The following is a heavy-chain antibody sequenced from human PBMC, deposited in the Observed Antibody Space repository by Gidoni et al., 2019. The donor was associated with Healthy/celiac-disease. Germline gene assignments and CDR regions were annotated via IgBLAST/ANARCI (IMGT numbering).Heavy chain of an antibody. D-gene: IGHD6-13*01. CDR2: IYYSGST. Sequence: QLQLQESGPGLVKPSETLSLTCTVSGGSIRSSSYYWGWIRQPPGKGLEWIGSIYYSGSTYYNPSLKSRVTISVDTSKNQFSLKLSSVTAADTAVYYCAGFHSSSWYVPPGYWGQGTLVTVSS. CDR1: GGSIRSSSYY. J-gene: IGHJ4*02. V-gene: IGHV4-39*01. CDR3: AGFHSSSWYVPPGY.